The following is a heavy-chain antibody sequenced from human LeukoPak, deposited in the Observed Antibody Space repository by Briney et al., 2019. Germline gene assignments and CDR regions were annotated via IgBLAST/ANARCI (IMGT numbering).Heavy chain of an antibody. Sequence: ASVKVSCKASGYTFTSYAMNWVRQAPGQGLEWMGWINTNTGNPTYAQGFTGRFVFSLDTSVSTAYLQISSLKAEDTAVYYCAREAGEAVAGPRRPFDYWGQGTLVTVSS. D-gene: IGHD6-19*01. V-gene: IGHV7-4-1*02. CDR3: AREAGEAVAGPRRPFDY. J-gene: IGHJ4*02. CDR2: INTNTGNP. CDR1: GYTFTSYA.